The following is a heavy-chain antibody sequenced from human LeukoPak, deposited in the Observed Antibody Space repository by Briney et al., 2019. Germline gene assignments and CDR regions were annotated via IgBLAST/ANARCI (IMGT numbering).Heavy chain of an antibody. CDR2: TYYRSKWSN. Sequence: SQTLSLTCDISGDIVSSSDATWNWIRQSPSRGLEWLGRTYYRSKWSNDYALSVKSRITINSDTAKNQFSLQLNSVTPEDTAVYYCARASYRAFYIWGQGTMVTVSS. V-gene: IGHV6-1*01. CDR3: ARASYRAFYI. J-gene: IGHJ3*02. D-gene: IGHD4-11*01. CDR1: GDIVSSSDAT.